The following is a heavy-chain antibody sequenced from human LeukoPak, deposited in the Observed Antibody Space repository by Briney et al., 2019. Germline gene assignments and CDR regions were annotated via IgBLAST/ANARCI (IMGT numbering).Heavy chain of an antibody. CDR3: AKDWARRRGSYTAGFDY. J-gene: IGHJ4*02. CDR2: ISWNSGSI. V-gene: IGHV3-9*01. D-gene: IGHD1-26*01. Sequence: PGGSLRLSCAASGFTFDDYAMHWVRQAPGKGLEWVSGISWNSGSIGYADSVKGRFTISRDNAKNSLYLQMNSLRAEDTALYYCAKDWARRRGSYTAGFDYWGQGTLVTVSS. CDR1: GFTFDDYA.